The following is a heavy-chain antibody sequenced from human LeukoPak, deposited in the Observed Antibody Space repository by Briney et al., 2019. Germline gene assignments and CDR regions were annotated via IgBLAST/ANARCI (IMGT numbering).Heavy chain of an antibody. Sequence: GGSLRLSRAASGFTFSDYYMSWIRQAPGKGLEWVSYISSSGSTIYYADSVKGRFTISRDNAKNSLYLQMNSLRAEDTAVYYCARGAPSNGFLEWLSMTRRTYGMDVWGQGTTVTVSS. CDR3: ARGAPSNGFLEWLSMTRRTYGMDV. CDR2: ISSSGSTI. V-gene: IGHV3-11*01. CDR1: GFTFSDYY. D-gene: IGHD3-3*01. J-gene: IGHJ6*02.